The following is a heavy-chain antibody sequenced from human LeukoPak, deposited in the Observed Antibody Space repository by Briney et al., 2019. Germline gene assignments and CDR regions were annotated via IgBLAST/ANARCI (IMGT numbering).Heavy chain of an antibody. CDR1: GFTLSSYE. CDR3: AAKEGTRSDFDY. V-gene: IGHV3-48*03. Sequence: GSLRLSCAASGFTLSSYEMNWVRQAPGKGLEWVSYISSSGSPVYYPDSVKGRFSISRDNAENSLYLQMNSLRVEDTAVYYCAAKEGTRSDFDYWGQGILVTVSS. D-gene: IGHD1-14*01. J-gene: IGHJ4*02. CDR2: ISSSGSPV.